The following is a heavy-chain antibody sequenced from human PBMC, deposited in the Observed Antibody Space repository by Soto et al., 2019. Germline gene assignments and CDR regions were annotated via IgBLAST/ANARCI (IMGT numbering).Heavy chain of an antibody. J-gene: IGHJ4*02. Sequence: ASVKVSCKASGYTFTSYGISWVRQAPGQGLEWMGWISAYNGNTNYAQKLQGRVTMTTDTSTSTAYMELRSLRSDDTAVYYCARSPIVVVPAVLPFDYWGQGTLVTVSS. CDR3: ARSPIVVVPAVLPFDY. CDR2: ISAYNGNT. V-gene: IGHV1-18*01. CDR1: GYTFTSYG. D-gene: IGHD2-2*01.